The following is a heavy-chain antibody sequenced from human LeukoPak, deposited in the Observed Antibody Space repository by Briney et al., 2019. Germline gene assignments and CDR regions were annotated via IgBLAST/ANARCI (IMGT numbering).Heavy chain of an antibody. D-gene: IGHD6-19*01. CDR2: IGTAGDT. CDR1: GFTFSSYD. CDR3: ARAPFIAVAGTRGFDY. J-gene: IGHJ4*02. Sequence: GGSLRLSCAASGFTFSSYDMHWVRQATGKGLEWVSAIGTAGDTYYPGSVKGRFTISRENAKNSLYLQMNSLRAEDTAVYYCARAPFIAVAGTRGFDYWGQGTLVTVSS. V-gene: IGHV3-13*01.